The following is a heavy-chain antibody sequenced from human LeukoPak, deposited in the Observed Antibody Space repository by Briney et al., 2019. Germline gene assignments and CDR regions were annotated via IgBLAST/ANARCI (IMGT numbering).Heavy chain of an antibody. CDR2: ISGSGVST. D-gene: IGHD4-17*01. CDR3: ARGDYDDGYYYFDY. Sequence: GGSLRLSCAASGFTFSSYAMSWVRQAPGKGLEWVSAISGSGVSTYYADSVKGRFTISRDNSKNTLYLQMNSLRAEDTAVYYCARGDYDDGYYYFDYWGQGTLVTVSS. CDR1: GFTFSSYA. J-gene: IGHJ4*02. V-gene: IGHV3-23*01.